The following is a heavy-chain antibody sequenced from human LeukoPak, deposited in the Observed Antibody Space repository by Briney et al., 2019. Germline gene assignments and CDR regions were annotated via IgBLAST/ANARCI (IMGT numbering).Heavy chain of an antibody. V-gene: IGHV3-30-3*01. D-gene: IGHD3-10*01. CDR3: ARGPLWVGQVLGDWLDP. CDR1: GFSFRTFA. CDR2: VSSDGNKR. Sequence: PGGSLRLSCAASGFSFRTFAMHWVCQGPGKGLEWLAIVSSDGNKRYYADSVRGRFTVSRDNYKNTLYLDMNSLRSEDTAVYYCARGPLWVGQVLGDWLDPWGQGTLVTVSS. J-gene: IGHJ5*02.